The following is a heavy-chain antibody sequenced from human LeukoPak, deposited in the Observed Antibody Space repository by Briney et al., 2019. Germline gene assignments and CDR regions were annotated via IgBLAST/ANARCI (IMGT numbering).Heavy chain of an antibody. CDR3: TRDPHALDY. V-gene: IGHV3-30*04. CDR1: GFTFNSYV. CDR2: ISHDGSNK. Sequence: GGSLRLSCAASGFTFNSYVMHWVRQAPGKGLEWVAVISHDGSNKYYADSVKGRFTISRDNSKNSLYLQMNNLRVEDTAIYYCTRDPHALDYWGQGTQVTVSS. J-gene: IGHJ4*02.